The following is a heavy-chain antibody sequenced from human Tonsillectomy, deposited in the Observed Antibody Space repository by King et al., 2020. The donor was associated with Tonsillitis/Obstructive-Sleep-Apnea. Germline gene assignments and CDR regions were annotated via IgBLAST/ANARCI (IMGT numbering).Heavy chain of an antibody. D-gene: IGHD3-22*01. CDR1: GFTFSSYE. Sequence: VQLVESGGGLVQPGGSLRLSCAASGFTFSSYEMNWVRQAPGKGLEWVSYISSSGSTIYYADSVKGRFTISRDNAKNSLYLQMNSLRAEDTAVYYCARDRGYYYDSRGYGYYYYYGIDVWGQGTTVTVSS. J-gene: IGHJ6*02. CDR3: ARDRGYYYDSRGYGYYYYYGIDV. CDR2: ISSSGSTI. V-gene: IGHV3-48*03.